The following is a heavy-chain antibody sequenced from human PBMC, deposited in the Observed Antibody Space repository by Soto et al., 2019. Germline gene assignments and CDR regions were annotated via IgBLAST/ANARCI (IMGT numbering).Heavy chain of an antibody. V-gene: IGHV1-8*01. CDR3: AREGWFGELFDY. CDR1: GYTFTSYD. D-gene: IGHD3-10*01. CDR2: MNPNSGNT. J-gene: IGHJ4*02. Sequence: ASVKVSCKASGYTFTSYDINWVRQATGQGLEWMGWMNPNSGNTGYAQKFQGRVTMTRNTSISTAYMGLSSLRSEDTAVYYCAREGWFGELFDYWGQGTLVTVSS.